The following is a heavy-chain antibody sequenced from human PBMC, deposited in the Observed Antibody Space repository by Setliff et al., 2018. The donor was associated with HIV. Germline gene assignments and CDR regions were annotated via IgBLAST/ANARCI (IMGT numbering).Heavy chain of an antibody. Sequence: PSETLSLTCTVSGGSIISGGHYWSWIRQPPGKGLEWIGYIYYSGSTNYNPSLKSRVTISVDTSKNQFSLRLSSVTAADTAVYYCARVPRQLLKGAAAYFDYWGQGTLVTVSS. CDR1: GGSIISGGHY. CDR2: IYYSGST. V-gene: IGHV4-61*08. CDR3: ARVPRQLLKGAAAYFDY. J-gene: IGHJ4*02. D-gene: IGHD5-18*01.